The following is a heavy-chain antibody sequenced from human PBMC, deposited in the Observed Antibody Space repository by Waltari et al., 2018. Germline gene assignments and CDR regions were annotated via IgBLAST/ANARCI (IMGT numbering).Heavy chain of an antibody. V-gene: IGHV1-69*01. CDR3: AREGSKEWFTDY. D-gene: IGHD3-3*01. J-gene: IGHJ4*02. Sequence: SWVRQAPGQGLEWMGGIIPIFGTANYAQKFQGRVTITADESTSTAYMELSSLRSEDTAVYYCAREGSKEWFTDYWGQGTLVTVSS. CDR2: IIPIFGTA.